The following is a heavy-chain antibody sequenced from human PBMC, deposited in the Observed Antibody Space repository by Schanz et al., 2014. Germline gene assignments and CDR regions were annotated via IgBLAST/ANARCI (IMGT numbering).Heavy chain of an antibody. CDR3: VRDTDYHFDY. D-gene: IGHD4-17*01. Sequence: EMQVVESGGGSVQPGGSLRLSCAASGFTFSDSWMHWVRQAPGKGLVWVSRTSNDGSFTTFADSVKGRFTISRDNAKNTLYLQMNSLRAEDTAVYYCVRDTDYHFDYWGQGTLVTVSS. CDR1: GFTFSDSW. J-gene: IGHJ4*02. CDR2: TSNDGSFT. V-gene: IGHV3-74*01.